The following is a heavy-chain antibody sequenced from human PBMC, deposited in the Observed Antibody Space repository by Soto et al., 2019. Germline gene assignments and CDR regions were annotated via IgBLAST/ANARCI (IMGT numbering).Heavy chain of an antibody. J-gene: IGHJ4*02. Sequence: QITLKESGPTVVKPTQTLTLTCTLSGFSLSTNEVSVGWIRQPPGKALEWLALIYWDDDKRYSPPLKNRLTITKDTSKNQVVLTMTNMDPGDTATYYCAHRDGARFYFDYWGQGTLVTVTS. CDR1: GFSLSTNEVS. CDR3: AHRDGARFYFDY. CDR2: IYWDDDK. V-gene: IGHV2-5*02.